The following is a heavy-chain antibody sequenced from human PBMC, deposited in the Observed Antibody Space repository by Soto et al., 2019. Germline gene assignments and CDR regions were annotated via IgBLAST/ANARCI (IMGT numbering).Heavy chain of an antibody. CDR1: GGTFSSYA. Sequence: QVQLVQSGAEVKKPGSSVKVSCKASGGTFSSYAISWVRQAPGQGLEWMGGIIPIFGTANYAQKFQGRVTITADESTSTAYRELSSLRSEDTAVYYCASTVGGYYYYGMDVWGQGTTVTVSS. D-gene: IGHD3-16*01. J-gene: IGHJ6*02. V-gene: IGHV1-69*12. CDR2: IIPIFGTA. CDR3: ASTVGGYYYYGMDV.